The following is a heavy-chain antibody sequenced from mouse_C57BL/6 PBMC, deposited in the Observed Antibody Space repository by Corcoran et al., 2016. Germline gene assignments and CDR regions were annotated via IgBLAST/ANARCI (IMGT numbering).Heavy chain of an antibody. Sequence: EVQLQQSVAELVRPGASVKLSCTASGFNIKNTYMHGVKQRPEQGLEWIGRIDPANCNTKYAPKFQGKATITADTSSNTAYLQLSSLTSEDTAIYYGARRSSNSWFAYWGQGTMVTVSA. CDR3: ARRSSNSWFAY. CDR1: GFNIKNTY. CDR2: IDPANCNT. J-gene: IGHJ3*01. V-gene: IGHV14-3*01. D-gene: IGHD2-5*01.